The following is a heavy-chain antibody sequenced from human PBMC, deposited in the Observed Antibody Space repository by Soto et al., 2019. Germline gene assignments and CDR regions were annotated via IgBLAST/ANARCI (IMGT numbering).Heavy chain of an antibody. CDR3: AKGGGLLLWFGEPRSFDAFDI. V-gene: IGHV3-23*01. J-gene: IGHJ3*02. Sequence: GGSLRLSCAASGFTFSSYAMSWVRQAPGKGLEWVSAISGSGGSTYYADSVKGRFTISRDNSKNTLYLQMNSLRAEDTAVYYCAKGGGLLLWFGEPRSFDAFDIWGQGTMVTVSS. CDR1: GFTFSSYA. CDR2: ISGSGGST. D-gene: IGHD3-10*01.